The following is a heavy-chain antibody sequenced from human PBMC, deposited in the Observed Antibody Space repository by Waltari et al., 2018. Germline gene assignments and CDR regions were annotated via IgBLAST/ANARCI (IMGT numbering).Heavy chain of an antibody. CDR2: INGDGSST. V-gene: IGHV3-74*01. D-gene: IGHD1-7*01. CDR3: AREENYDFAMDV. Sequence: VQLVESGGGSVQPGGSLRLSCTGAGFLFRSYWMHWVRQGPGEGLVCVSRINGDGSSTTYADSVQGRFTTTRDNAKSTLYLEMNSLKSEDTGVYYCAREENYDFAMDVWGQGTTVTVSS. CDR1: GFLFRSYW. J-gene: IGHJ6*02.